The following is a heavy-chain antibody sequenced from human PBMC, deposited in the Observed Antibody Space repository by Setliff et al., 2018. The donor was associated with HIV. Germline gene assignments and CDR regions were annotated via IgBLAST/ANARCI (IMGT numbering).Heavy chain of an antibody. V-gene: IGHV4-59*11. CDR3: ARGVTSPFATGI. D-gene: IGHD2-2*01. Sequence: LSLTCTVSGGSISSHYWSWVRQSPGKGLEWIGSISYSGSTNHNPSLKNRVTISVDASKNQFSLRLSSVTSADTAVYYCARGVTSPFATGIWGHGTLVTVSS. J-gene: IGHJ4*01. CDR2: ISYSGST. CDR1: GGSISSHY.